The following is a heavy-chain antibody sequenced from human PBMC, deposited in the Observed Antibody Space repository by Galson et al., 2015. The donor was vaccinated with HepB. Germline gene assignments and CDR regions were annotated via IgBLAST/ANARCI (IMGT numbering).Heavy chain of an antibody. J-gene: IGHJ4*02. CDR1: GFSLSTSGMR. D-gene: IGHD6-6*01. CDR2: IDWDDDK. V-gene: IGHV2-70*04. CDR3: ARMLSLGQLGPLAFDY. Sequence: PALVKPTQTLTLTCTFSGFSLSTSGMRVSWIRQPPGKALEWLARIDWDDDKFYSTSLKTRLTISKDTSKNQVVLTMTNMDPVDTATYYCARMLSLGQLGPLAFDYWGQGTLVTVSS.